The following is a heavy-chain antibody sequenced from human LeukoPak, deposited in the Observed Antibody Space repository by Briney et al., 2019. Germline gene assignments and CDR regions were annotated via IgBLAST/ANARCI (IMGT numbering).Heavy chain of an antibody. CDR2: IIPIFGTA. J-gene: IGHJ5*02. CDR3: ARGGGYYDSSGYLGSANWFDP. V-gene: IGHV1-69*05. CDR1: GGTFSSYA. Sequence: GSSVKVSCKASGGTFSSYAISWVRQAPGQGLEWMGGIIPIFGTANYAQKFQGRVTITTDESTSTAYMELSSLRSEDTAVYYCARGGGYYDSSGYLGSANWFDPWGQGTLVTVSS. D-gene: IGHD3-22*01.